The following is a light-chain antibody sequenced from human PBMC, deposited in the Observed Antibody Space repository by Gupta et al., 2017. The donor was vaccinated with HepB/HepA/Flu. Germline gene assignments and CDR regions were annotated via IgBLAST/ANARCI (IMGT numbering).Light chain of an antibody. CDR2: DAS. CDR1: QSVSSY. J-gene: IGKJ4*01. CDR3: QQRSNWPPT. V-gene: IGKV3-11*01. Sequence: EIVLTQSSATLSLSPGERATLPCRASQSVSSYLAWYQQKHGQAPRLLIYDASNRATGIPARFSGSGSGTDFTLTISSLQPEDFAVYYCQQRSNWPPTFGGGTKVEIK.